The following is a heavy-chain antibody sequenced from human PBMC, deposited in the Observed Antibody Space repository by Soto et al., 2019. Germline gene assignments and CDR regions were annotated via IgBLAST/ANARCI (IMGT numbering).Heavy chain of an antibody. CDR2: INPNSGGT. CDR1: GYTFTDYY. CDR3: ARGSSSSWTYYYGLDV. D-gene: IGHD6-13*01. V-gene: IGHV1-2*04. J-gene: IGHJ6*02. Sequence: ASVKVSCKASGYTFTDYYIHWVRQAPGQGLEWMGWINPNSGGTHYAQKFQGWVTMTRDTSISTAYMELSRLRSDGTAVYYCARGSSSSWTYYYGLDVWGQGTTDTVSS.